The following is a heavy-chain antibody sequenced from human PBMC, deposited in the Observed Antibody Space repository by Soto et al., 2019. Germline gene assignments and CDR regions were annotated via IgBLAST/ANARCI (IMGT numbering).Heavy chain of an antibody. J-gene: IGHJ4*02. V-gene: IGHV3-30*18. CDR3: AKDLPELELGYFDY. Sequence: QVQLVESGGGVVQPGRSLRLSCAASGFTFSSYGMHWVRQAPGKGLEWVAVISYDGSNKYYADSVKGRFTISRDNSKNTLYLQMNSLRAEDTAVYYCAKDLPELELGYFDYWGQGTLVTVSS. D-gene: IGHD1-7*01. CDR2: ISYDGSNK. CDR1: GFTFSSYG.